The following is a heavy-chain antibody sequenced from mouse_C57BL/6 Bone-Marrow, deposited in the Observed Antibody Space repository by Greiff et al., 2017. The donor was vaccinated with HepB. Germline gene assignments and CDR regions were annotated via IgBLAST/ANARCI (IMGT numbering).Heavy chain of an antibody. D-gene: IGHD1-1*01. Sequence: EVKLQESGPGLVKPSQSLSLTCSVTGYSITSGYYWNWIRQFPGNKLEWMGYISYDGSNNYNPSLKNRISITRDTSKNQFFLKLNSVTTEDTATYYCARVPITTVVGDYFDYWGQGTTLTVSS. CDR3: ARVPITTVVGDYFDY. CDR1: GYSITSGYY. V-gene: IGHV3-6*01. CDR2: ISYDGSN. J-gene: IGHJ2*01.